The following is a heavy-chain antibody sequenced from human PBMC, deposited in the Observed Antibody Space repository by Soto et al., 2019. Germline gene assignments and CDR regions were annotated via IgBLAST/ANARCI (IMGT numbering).Heavy chain of an antibody. CDR2: INPNSGGT. Sequence: ASVKVSCKASGYTFTGYYMHWVRQAPGQGLEWMGWINPNSGGTNYAQKLQGWVTMTRDTSISTAYMELSRLRSDDTAVYYCARDLGTEGYYYGMDVWGQGTTVTVSS. V-gene: IGHV1-2*04. CDR1: GYTFTGYY. CDR3: ARDLGTEGYYYGMDV. D-gene: IGHD1-1*01. J-gene: IGHJ6*02.